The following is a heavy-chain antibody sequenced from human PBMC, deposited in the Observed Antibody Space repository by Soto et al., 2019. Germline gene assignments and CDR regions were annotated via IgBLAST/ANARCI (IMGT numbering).Heavy chain of an antibody. V-gene: IGHV3-48*01. Sequence: PGGSLRLSCAASGFSFNLYNMNWVRQAPGKGLEWVSYISASSSTRYYADSVKGRFTISRDNAKNSLYLQMNSLRAEDTAVYYCTRDRWYSGSYYRSYYYYGMDVWGPAPTVTVPS. CDR3: TRDRWYSGSYYRSYYYYGMDV. D-gene: IGHD1-26*01. CDR2: ISASSSTR. J-gene: IGHJ6*02. CDR1: GFSFNLYN.